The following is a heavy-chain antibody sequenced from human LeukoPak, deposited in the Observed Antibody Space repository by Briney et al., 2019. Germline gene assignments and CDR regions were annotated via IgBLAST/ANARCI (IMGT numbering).Heavy chain of an antibody. D-gene: IGHD2-2*03. Sequence: GESLKISCKGSGYSFTSYWIGWVRQMPGKGLEWMGIIYPGDSDTRYSPSFQGQVTISADKSISTAYLQWSSLKASDTAMYYCARSAVDIVVVPAALYYYYYYMDVWGKGTTVTVSS. V-gene: IGHV5-51*01. J-gene: IGHJ6*03. CDR3: ARSAVDIVVVPAALYYYYYYMDV. CDR1: GYSFTSYW. CDR2: IYPGDSDT.